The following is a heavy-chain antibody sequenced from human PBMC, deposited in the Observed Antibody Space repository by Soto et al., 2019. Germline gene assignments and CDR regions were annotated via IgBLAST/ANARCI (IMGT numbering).Heavy chain of an antibody. CDR2: INPSGGST. Sequence: QVQLVQSGAEVKKPGASVKVSCKASGYTFTSYYMHWVRQAPGQGLEWMGIINPSGGSTSYAQKFQGRVTMTRDTSTSTVYMELSSLRSEDTAVYYCARVPGAAAGTSYYYLDVWGKGTTVTVSS. CDR3: ARVPGAAAGTSYYYLDV. V-gene: IGHV1-46*03. J-gene: IGHJ6*03. D-gene: IGHD6-13*01. CDR1: GYTFTSYY.